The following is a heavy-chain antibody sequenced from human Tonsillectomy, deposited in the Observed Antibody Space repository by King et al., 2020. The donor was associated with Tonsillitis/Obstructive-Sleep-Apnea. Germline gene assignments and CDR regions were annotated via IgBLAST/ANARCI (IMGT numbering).Heavy chain of an antibody. J-gene: IGHJ2*01. CDR3: ARVFWTSTSCFYWYFDL. D-gene: IGHD2-2*01. CDR2: INSDGSST. Sequence: VQLVESGGGLAQPGGSLRLSCAASGFTFSTYWMHWVRQAPGKGLVWVSRINSDGSSTTYADSVKGRFTISRDNAKNTLYLQMNSLRAEDTAVYYCARVFWTSTSCFYWYFDLWGRGTLVTVSS. V-gene: IGHV3-74*01. CDR1: GFTFSTYW.